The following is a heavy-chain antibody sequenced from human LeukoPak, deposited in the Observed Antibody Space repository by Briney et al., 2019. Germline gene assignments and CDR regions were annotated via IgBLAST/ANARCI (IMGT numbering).Heavy chain of an antibody. CDR1: GFTFTGYY. J-gene: IGHJ4*02. D-gene: IGHD3-16*02. CDR2: ISAYNGNT. CDR3: ARDRDYDYVWGSYRYQPFDY. V-gene: IGHV1-18*04. Sequence: ASVKVSCKASGFTFTGYYMHWVRQAPGQGLEWMGWISAYNGNTNYAQKLQGRVTMTTDTSTSTAYMELRSLRSDDTAVYYCARDRDYDYVWGSYRYQPFDYWGQGTLVTVSS.